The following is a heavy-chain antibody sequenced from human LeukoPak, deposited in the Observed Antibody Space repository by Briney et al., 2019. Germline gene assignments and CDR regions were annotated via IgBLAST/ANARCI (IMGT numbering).Heavy chain of an antibody. CDR1: GFTFSSYW. CDR2: INGDGRNI. J-gene: IGHJ4*02. V-gene: IGHV3-74*01. CDR3: ARALNRHIGAFEY. D-gene: IGHD4/OR15-4a*01. Sequence: GSLRLSCVASGFTFSSYWMHWVRQDPRKGLVWVSRINGDGRNINYADSVRGRFTISRDSSKNTLYLHMNSLRVEDTATYFCARALNRHIGAFEYWGQGALVTVSS.